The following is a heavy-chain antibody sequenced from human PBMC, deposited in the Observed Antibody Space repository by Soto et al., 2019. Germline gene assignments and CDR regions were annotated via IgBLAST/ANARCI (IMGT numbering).Heavy chain of an antibody. CDR1: GFTFGTTD. J-gene: IGHJ5*02. Sequence: QLLQSGGGLVQPGGSLTLSCAASGFTFGTTDMSWVRQAPGEGLEWVSTIDGSGGITYYADSVKGRFTISRDNSRNTVYLQINSLRGDDTALYYCVKNPGWFNTWGQGALVTVSS. CDR3: VKNPGWFNT. V-gene: IGHV3-23*01. CDR2: IDGSGGIT.